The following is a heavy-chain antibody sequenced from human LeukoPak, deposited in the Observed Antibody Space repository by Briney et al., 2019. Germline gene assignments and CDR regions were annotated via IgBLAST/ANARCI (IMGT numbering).Heavy chain of an antibody. CDR1: GFTFSSYS. CDR3: ARSHHDFWSGKYYCYYMDI. J-gene: IGHJ6*03. D-gene: IGHD3-3*01. Sequence: KPGGSLRLSCAASGFTFSSYSMNWVRQAPGKGLEWVSSISSSSSYIYYADSVKGRFTISRDNAKNSLYLQMNSLRAEDTAVYYCARSHHDFWSGKYYCYYMDIWGNGTTVTVSS. CDR2: ISSSSSYI. V-gene: IGHV3-21*01.